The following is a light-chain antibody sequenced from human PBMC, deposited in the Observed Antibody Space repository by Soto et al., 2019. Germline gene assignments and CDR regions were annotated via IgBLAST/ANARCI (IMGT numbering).Light chain of an antibody. CDR1: QSISSW. CDR2: KAS. V-gene: IGKV1-5*03. CDR3: QQYSSHST. J-gene: IGKJ1*01. Sequence: DIQRAHWPSTLSASVGDRVTITCRASQSISSWLAWYQQKPGKAPKLLIYKASSLESGVPSRFSGSGSGTDFTLTINRLQPDDFATYYCQQYSSHSTFGQGTKVDIK.